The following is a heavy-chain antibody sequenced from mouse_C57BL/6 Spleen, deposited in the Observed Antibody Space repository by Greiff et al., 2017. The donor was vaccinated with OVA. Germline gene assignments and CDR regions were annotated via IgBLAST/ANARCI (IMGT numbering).Heavy chain of an antibody. Sequence: EVKLVESGGGLVKPGGSLKLSCAASGFTFSSYTMSWVRQTPEKRLEWVATISGGGGNTYYPDSVKGRFTISRDNAKNTLYLQMSSLRSEDTALYYCARQIYDGYSWFAYWGQGTLVTVSA. CDR1: GFTFSSYT. J-gene: IGHJ3*01. CDR3: ARQIYDGYSWFAY. D-gene: IGHD2-3*01. V-gene: IGHV5-9*01. CDR2: ISGGGGNT.